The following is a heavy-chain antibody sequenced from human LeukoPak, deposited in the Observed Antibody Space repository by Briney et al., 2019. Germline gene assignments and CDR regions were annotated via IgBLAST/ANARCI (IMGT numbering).Heavy chain of an antibody. Sequence: ASVKVSCKVSGYTLTELSMHWVRQAPGKGLEWMGGFDPEDGETIYAQKFQGRVTMTEDTSTDTAYMEQSSLRSEDTAVYYCATDFAYSSGWYSQHWGQGTLVTVSS. J-gene: IGHJ1*01. V-gene: IGHV1-24*01. CDR3: ATDFAYSSGWYSQH. D-gene: IGHD6-19*01. CDR1: GYTLTELS. CDR2: FDPEDGET.